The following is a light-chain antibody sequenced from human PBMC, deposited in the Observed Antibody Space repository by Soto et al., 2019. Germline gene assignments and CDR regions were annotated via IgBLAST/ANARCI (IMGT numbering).Light chain of an antibody. CDR1: QTVTSSH. V-gene: IGKV3-20*01. J-gene: IGKJ1*01. Sequence: ENVLTQSPGTLSLSPGERATLSCRASQTVTSSHLAWYQQKPGQAPSLLIYGASSRATGIPDRFSGSGSGTDFTLTISRLEPEDFAVYYCHQYGSSPWTFGQGTKVDIK. CDR2: GAS. CDR3: HQYGSSPWT.